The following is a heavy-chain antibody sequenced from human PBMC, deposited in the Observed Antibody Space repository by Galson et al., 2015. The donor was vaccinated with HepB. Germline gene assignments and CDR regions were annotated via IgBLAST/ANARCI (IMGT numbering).Heavy chain of an antibody. J-gene: IGHJ4*02. CDR1: GFTFSSYA. D-gene: IGHD3-22*01. V-gene: IGHV3-23*01. CDR3: AKEGHRGVVITYFDY. Sequence: SLRLSCAASGFTFSSYAMSWVRQAPGKGLEWVSAISGSGGSTYYADSVKGRFTISRDNSKNTLYLQMNSLRAEDTAVYYRAKEGHRGVVITYFDYWGQGTLVTVSS. CDR2: ISGSGGST.